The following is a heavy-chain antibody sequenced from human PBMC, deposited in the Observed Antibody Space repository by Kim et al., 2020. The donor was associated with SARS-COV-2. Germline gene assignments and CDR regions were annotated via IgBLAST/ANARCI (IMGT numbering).Heavy chain of an antibody. Sequence: YADSVKGRFTISRDNSKNTLYIQMNSLRAEDTAVYYCARSALRGSGWYDYWGQGTLVTVSS. CDR3: ARSALRGSGWYDY. J-gene: IGHJ4*02. D-gene: IGHD6-19*01. V-gene: IGHV3-53*01.